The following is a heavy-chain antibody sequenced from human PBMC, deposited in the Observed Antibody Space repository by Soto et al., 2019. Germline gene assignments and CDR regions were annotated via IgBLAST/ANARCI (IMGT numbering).Heavy chain of an antibody. CDR3: AKDAPYYYDSSGYYGPFDY. CDR2: ISYDGSNK. CDR1: GFTFSSYG. D-gene: IGHD3-22*01. Sequence: PGGSLRLSCAASGFTFSSYGIHWVRQAPGKGLEWVALISYDGSNKYYADSVKGRFTISRDNSKNTLYLQINSLRAEDTAMYYCAKDAPYYYDSSGYYGPFDYWGQGTLVTVSS. V-gene: IGHV3-30*18. J-gene: IGHJ4*02.